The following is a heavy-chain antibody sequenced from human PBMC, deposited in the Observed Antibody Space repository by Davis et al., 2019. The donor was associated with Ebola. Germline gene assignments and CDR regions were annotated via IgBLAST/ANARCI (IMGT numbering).Heavy chain of an antibody. CDR3: AKVFGDYYYMDV. D-gene: IGHD3-10*02. Sequence: GESLKISCAASGFTFSSYAMSWVRQAPGKGLEWVSAIRGSGGSTYYADSVKGRFTISRDNSKNTLYLQMNSLRAEDTAVYYCAKVFGDYYYMDVWGKGTTVTVSS. CDR1: GFTFSSYA. CDR2: IRGSGGST. J-gene: IGHJ6*03. V-gene: IGHV3-23*01.